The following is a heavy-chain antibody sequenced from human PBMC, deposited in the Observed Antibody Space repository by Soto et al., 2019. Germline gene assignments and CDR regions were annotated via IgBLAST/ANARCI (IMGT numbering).Heavy chain of an antibody. CDR3: ARDRYYGSGTYSNFYSGRDV. CDR1: GCSINSGGYC. Sequence: SETLSLTRTVTGCSINSGGYCWTRVRLPPGKGLEWIGNIFHSGSTYYTPSLQSRVTISLDTSKNHFSLKLSSVTPADTAVYYCARDRYYGSGTYSNFYSGRDVWGQGIMVTVS. V-gene: IGHV4-30-4*01. D-gene: IGHD3-10*01. CDR2: IFHSGST. J-gene: IGHJ6*02.